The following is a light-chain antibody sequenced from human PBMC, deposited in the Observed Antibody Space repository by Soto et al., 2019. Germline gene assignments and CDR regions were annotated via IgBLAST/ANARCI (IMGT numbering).Light chain of an antibody. V-gene: IGKV3-11*01. Sequence: EIVLTQSPATLSLSSGERATFSCRASQSVGSYLAWYQQKPGQPPRLLIYDASNRATGIPARFSGSGSGTDYTPNLSSLEPEDAAVCYCQQRSIWSRHTLGLGTKLEIK. CDR1: QSVGSY. CDR3: QQRSIWSRHT. J-gene: IGKJ2*01. CDR2: DAS.